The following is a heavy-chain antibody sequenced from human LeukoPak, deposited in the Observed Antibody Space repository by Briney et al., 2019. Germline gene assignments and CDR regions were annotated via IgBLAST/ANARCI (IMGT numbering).Heavy chain of an antibody. J-gene: IGHJ3*02. CDR1: GFTFSTYV. Sequence: PGGSLSLSCAASGFTFSTYVMQWVRQAPGKGLEYVSAITGDGGYTYYANSVKGRFTISRDNSKKTLYLQMGSLRADDMAVYYCARVSTNDRRNAFDIWGQGTMVTVSS. CDR3: ARVSTNDRRNAFDI. V-gene: IGHV3-64*01. D-gene: IGHD2-8*01. CDR2: ITGDGGYT.